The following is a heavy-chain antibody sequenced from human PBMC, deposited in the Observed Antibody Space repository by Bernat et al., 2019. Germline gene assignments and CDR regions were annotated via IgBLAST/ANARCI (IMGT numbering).Heavy chain of an antibody. D-gene: IGHD2/OR15-2a*01. CDR1: GFTFSSHP. CDR3: ARGMRGRYLPHDW. J-gene: IGHJ4*02. Sequence: QVQLVESGGGVVQPGRSLRLSCEASGFTFSSHPMHWVRQSPGEGLEWVAVISYEGDTKFYADSVRGRFTISRDNSKSTLYLEMNSLRVEDTAIYYCARGMRGRYLPHDWWGQGTLVIASS. V-gene: IGHV3-30-3*01. CDR2: ISYEGDTK.